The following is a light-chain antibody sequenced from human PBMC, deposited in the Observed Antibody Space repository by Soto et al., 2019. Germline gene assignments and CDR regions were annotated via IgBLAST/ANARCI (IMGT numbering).Light chain of an antibody. V-gene: IGKV3D-20*01. Sequence: EIVLTQSPATLSLSPGERATLSCGASQSVSSTYLAWYQQKPRLAPRLLIYDSSSRATGIPDRFSGSGSGTDFTLTISRLEPEAFAVYYCQHYGSSPFTLGQGTKLEIK. CDR2: DSS. CDR1: QSVSSTY. CDR3: QHYGSSPFT. J-gene: IGKJ2*01.